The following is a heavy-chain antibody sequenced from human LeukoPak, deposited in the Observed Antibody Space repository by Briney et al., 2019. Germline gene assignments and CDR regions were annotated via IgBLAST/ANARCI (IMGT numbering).Heavy chain of an antibody. V-gene: IGHV4-39*01. CDR1: GGSISSSSYY. J-gene: IGHJ4*02. CDR3: ARHGTTVVTPVYFDY. D-gene: IGHD4-23*01. Sequence: SETLSLTCTVSGGSISSSSYYWGWIRQPPGKGLEWIGSIYYSGSTYYNPSLKSRVTISVDTSKNQFSLKLSSVTAADTAVYYCARHGTTVVTPVYFDYWGQGTLVTVSS. CDR2: IYYSGST.